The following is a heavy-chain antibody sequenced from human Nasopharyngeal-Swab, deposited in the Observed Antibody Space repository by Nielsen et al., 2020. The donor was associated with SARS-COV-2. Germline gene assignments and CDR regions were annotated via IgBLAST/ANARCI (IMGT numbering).Heavy chain of an antibody. CDR1: GFIFSDYP. V-gene: IGHV3-48*02. CDR3: ARDYQYTFDI. Sequence: GGSLRLSCVASGFIFSDYPINWVRQAPGKGLERVSHIRGEGESIRYADSVKGRFTISRDNARQSVYLEMNSLRDEDTAVYYCARDYQYTFDIWGQGTMVTVSS. CDR2: IRGEGESI. D-gene: IGHD6-6*01. J-gene: IGHJ3*02.